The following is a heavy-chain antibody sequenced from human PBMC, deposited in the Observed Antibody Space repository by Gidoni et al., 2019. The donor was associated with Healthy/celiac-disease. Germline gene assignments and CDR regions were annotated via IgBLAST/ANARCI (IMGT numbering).Heavy chain of an antibody. J-gene: IGHJ6*02. CDR3: ARDKDTAREPYYGMDV. Sequence: EVQLVESGGGLVKPGWSLRLRCASFGFTFSTYSMNWVRQAPGKGLEWGSSISSSSSYIYYADSVKGRVTISRDNDKNSLYLKMNSLRAEDTAVYYCARDKDTAREPYYGMDVWGQGTTVTVSS. D-gene: IGHD5-18*01. CDR2: ISSSSSYI. V-gene: IGHV3-21*01. CDR1: GFTFSTYS.